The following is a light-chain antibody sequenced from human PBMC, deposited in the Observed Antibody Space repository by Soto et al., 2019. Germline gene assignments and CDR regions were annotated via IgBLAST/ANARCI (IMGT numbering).Light chain of an antibody. Sequence: EIVLTQSPGTLSLSPGERATLSCRASQSVSSSFLAWYQQKPGQAPRLLIYGASSRATGIPDRFSGSGSGTDFTLTISRLEPEGFAVYYCQQYGRSPWTFGQGTKVEIK. CDR2: GAS. J-gene: IGKJ1*01. V-gene: IGKV3-20*01. CDR3: QQYGRSPWT. CDR1: QSVSSSF.